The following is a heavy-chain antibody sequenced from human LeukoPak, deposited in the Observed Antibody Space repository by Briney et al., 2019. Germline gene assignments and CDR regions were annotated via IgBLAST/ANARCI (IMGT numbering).Heavy chain of an antibody. CDR1: EYTFTELS. CDR2: FDPEDGET. CDR3: AIFSVGATPPDAFDI. V-gene: IGHV1-24*01. D-gene: IGHD1-26*01. J-gene: IGHJ3*02. Sequence: ASVTVSCTVSEYTFTELSMHWVRQAPGKGLEWMGGFDPEDGETIYAQKFQGRVTMTEDTSTDTAYMELSSLRSEDTAVYYCAIFSVGATPPDAFDIWGQGTMVTVSS.